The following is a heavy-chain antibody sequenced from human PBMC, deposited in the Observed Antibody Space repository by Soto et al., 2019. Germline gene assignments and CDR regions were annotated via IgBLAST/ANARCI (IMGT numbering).Heavy chain of an antibody. V-gene: IGHV1-69*01. CDR2: VVPILGTP. D-gene: IGHD3-10*01. J-gene: IGHJ6*02. CDR3: ATNGTYCSSRSGIDV. CDR1: GGSFETFI. Sequence: QVQLVQSGAEVKEPGSSVKVSCKASGGSFETFIMNWVRQTPGRGLEWMGGVVPILGTPTYAERFKGKVKISATRSSGTTHMEVTSLRSEDSGIYYCATNGTYCSSRSGIDVWGQGTTVIVSS.